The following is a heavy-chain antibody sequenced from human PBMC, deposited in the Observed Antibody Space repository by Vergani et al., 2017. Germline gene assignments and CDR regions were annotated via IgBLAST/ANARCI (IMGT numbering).Heavy chain of an antibody. Sequence: EVQLVESGGGVVQPGGSLRLSCAASGFTFDDYAMHWVRQAPGKGLEWVSLISGDGGSTYYADSVKGRFTISRDNSKNSLYLQMNSLRTEDTALYYCAKGPHSGRWFGQYYYYGMDVWGQGTTVTVSS. CDR3: AKGPHSGRWFGQYYYYGMDV. V-gene: IGHV3-43*02. CDR2: ISGDGGST. D-gene: IGHD3-10*01. J-gene: IGHJ6*02. CDR1: GFTFDDYA.